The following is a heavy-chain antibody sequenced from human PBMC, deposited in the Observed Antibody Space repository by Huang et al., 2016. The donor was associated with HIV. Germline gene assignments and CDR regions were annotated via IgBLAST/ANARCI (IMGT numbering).Heavy chain of an antibody. CDR3: AREVRSVDTDRPDGYYYRGLDV. CDR2: VYFLGTT. Sequence: QLRESGPGLVTPSDTLSLTCSASGPSMTSSTFYWGWFRQPPGGGRGGIGIVYFLGTTYSNPAIKSRVTISIDTANKQYSMRLTSVTAADTAVYFCAREVRSVDTDRPDGYYYRGLDVWGQGTTVIVSS. J-gene: IGHJ6*02. D-gene: IGHD2-2*03. V-gene: IGHV4-39*02. CDR1: GPSMTSSTFY.